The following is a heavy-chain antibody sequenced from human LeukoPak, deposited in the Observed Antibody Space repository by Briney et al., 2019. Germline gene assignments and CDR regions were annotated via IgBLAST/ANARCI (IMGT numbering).Heavy chain of an antibody. CDR3: ARTPGLPPSRGMEWLLSEKRWYFDL. CDR2: IYHSGNA. Sequence: PSETLSLTCAVSGGSISSTNWWSWVRQPPGKGLEWIGEIYHSGNANYNPSLKSRVTISVDTSKNQFSLKLSSVTAADTAVYYCARTPGLPPSRGMEWLLSEKRWYFDLWGRGTLVTVSS. V-gene: IGHV4-4*02. J-gene: IGHJ2*01. CDR1: GGSISSTNW. D-gene: IGHD3-3*01.